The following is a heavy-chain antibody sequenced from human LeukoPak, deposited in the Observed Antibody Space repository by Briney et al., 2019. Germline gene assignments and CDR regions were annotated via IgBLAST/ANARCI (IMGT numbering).Heavy chain of an antibody. CDR3: ARDRGVRGVTTNWFDP. V-gene: IGHV4-38-2*02. Sequence: PSETLSLTCSVSSNSISSGHYWGWIRQTPGKGLEWIGSIYLSGTTYYNPSLKSRVTISVDTSKNQFSLKLSSVTAADTAVYYCARDRGVRGVTTNWFDPWGQGTLVTVSS. D-gene: IGHD3-10*01. J-gene: IGHJ5*02. CDR2: IYLSGTT. CDR1: SNSISSGHY.